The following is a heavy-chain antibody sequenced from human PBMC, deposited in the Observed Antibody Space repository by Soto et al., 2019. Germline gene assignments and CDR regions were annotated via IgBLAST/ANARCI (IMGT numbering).Heavy chain of an antibody. CDR2: INAGNGNT. CDR3: ARIYCTNGVCQEAYGMDV. CDR1: GYSFTSYA. D-gene: IGHD2-8*01. Sequence: ASVKVTCKASGYSFTSYAMHWVRQDPGQRLEWMGWINAGNGNTKYSQKFQGRVTITRDTSASTAYMELSSLRSEDTAVYYCARIYCTNGVCQEAYGMDVWGQGTTVTVSS. J-gene: IGHJ6*02. V-gene: IGHV1-3*01.